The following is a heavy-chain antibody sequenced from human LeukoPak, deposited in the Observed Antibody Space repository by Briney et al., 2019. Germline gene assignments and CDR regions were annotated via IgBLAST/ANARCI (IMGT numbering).Heavy chain of an antibody. V-gene: IGHV4-59*05. CDR2: IYYSGST. D-gene: IGHD6-19*01. J-gene: IGHJ5*02. Sequence: SETLSLTCTVSGGSISSYYWSWIRQPPGKGLEWIGSIYYSGSTYYNPSLKSRVTISVDTSKNQFSLKLSSVTAADTAVYYCASLEAGIDPWGQGTLVTVSS. CDR1: GGSISSYY. CDR3: ASLEAGIDP.